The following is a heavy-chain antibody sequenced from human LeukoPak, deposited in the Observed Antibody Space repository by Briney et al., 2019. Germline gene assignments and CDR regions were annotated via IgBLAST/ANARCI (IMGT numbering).Heavy chain of an antibody. J-gene: IGHJ1*01. CDR3: ARDKAVTTEVTQYFQH. CDR2: ISAYNGYT. V-gene: IGHV1-18*01. CDR1: GYTSTSYG. Sequence: ASVKVSCKASGYTSTSYGVSWVRQAPGQGLEWMGWISAYNGYTNYAQKFQFRVTMTTDTSTSTAYMELRSLTSDDTAVYYCARDKAVTTEVTQYFQHWGQGTLVTVSS. D-gene: IGHD4-11*01.